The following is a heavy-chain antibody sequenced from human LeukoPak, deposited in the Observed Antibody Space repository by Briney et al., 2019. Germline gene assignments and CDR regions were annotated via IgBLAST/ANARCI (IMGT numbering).Heavy chain of an antibody. CDR3: ARDRHYYDSSGPSWVFGGY. D-gene: IGHD3-22*01. V-gene: IGHV3-7*01. CDR2: IKQDGSEK. J-gene: IGHJ4*02. CDR1: GFTFSSYW. Sequence: GGSLRLSCAASGFTFSSYWMSWVRQAPGKGLEWVANIKQDGSEKYYVDSVKGRFTISRDNAKNSLYLQMNSLRAEDTAVYYCARDRHYYDSSGPSWVFGGYWGQGTLVTVSS.